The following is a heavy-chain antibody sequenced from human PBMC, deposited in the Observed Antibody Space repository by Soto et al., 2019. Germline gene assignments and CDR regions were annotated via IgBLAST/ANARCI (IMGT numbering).Heavy chain of an antibody. V-gene: IGHV1-18*01. CDR2: ISAYNGNT. CDR1: GYTFTSYG. CDR3: ARVDDYCLWDY. J-gene: IGHJ4*02. Sequence: QVQLVQSGAEVKKPGASVKVSCKASGYTFTSYGISWVRQAPGQGLEWMGWISAYNGNTNYAQKLQGRVTMTTYTSTRAAYMGLSSLSSDDTAVYCCARVDDYCLWDYWAQGSLVTVAT. D-gene: IGHD4-17*01.